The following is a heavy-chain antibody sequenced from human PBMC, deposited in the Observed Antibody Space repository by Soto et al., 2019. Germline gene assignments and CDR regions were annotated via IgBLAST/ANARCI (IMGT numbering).Heavy chain of an antibody. V-gene: IGHV1-8*01. Sequence: ASVKVSCKASGYTFTSYDINWVRQATGQGLEWMGRMNPNSGNTGYAQKFQGRVTMTRNTSISTAYMELSSLRSEDTAVYYCARGDSGYDLVDYWGQGTLVTVSS. CDR2: MNPNSGNT. CDR3: ARGDSGYDLVDY. CDR1: GYTFTSYD. J-gene: IGHJ4*02. D-gene: IGHD5-12*01.